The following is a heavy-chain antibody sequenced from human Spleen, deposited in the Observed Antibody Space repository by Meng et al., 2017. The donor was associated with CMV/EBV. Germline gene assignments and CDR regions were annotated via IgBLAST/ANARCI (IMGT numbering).Heavy chain of an antibody. V-gene: IGHV3-23*01. CDR2: ISGSGGST. Sequence: GGSLRLSCAASGFTFSSYAMSWVRQAPGKRLEWVSAISGSGGSTYYADSVKGRFTISRDNSKNTLYLQMNSLRAEDTAVYYCTGRGTTVFNYGMDVWGQGTTVTVSS. CDR1: GFTFSSYA. J-gene: IGHJ6*02. CDR3: TGRGTTVFNYGMDV. D-gene: IGHD4-11*01.